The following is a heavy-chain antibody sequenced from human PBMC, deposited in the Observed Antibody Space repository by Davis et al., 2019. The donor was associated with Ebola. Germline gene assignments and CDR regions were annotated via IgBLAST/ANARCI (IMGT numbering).Heavy chain of an antibody. CDR3: AREGQYSSSWARWFDP. J-gene: IGHJ5*02. D-gene: IGHD6-13*01. CDR1: GGSFSGYY. CDR2: INHSGST. Sequence: PGGSLRLSCAVYGGSFSGYYWSWIRQPPGKGLEWIGEINHSGSTNYNPSLKSRVTISVDTSKNQFSLKLSSVTAADTAVYYCAREGQYSSSWARWFDPWGQGTLVTVSS. V-gene: IGHV4-34*01.